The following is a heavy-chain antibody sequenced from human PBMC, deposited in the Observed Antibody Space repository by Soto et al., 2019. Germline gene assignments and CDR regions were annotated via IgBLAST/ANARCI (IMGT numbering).Heavy chain of an antibody. CDR2: ISAYNGNT. D-gene: IGHD6-19*01. Sequence: ASVKVSCKASGYTFTSYGISWVRQAPGQGLEWMGWISAYNGNTNYAQKLQGRVTMTTDTSTSTAYMELRSLRSDDTAVYYCVKFPQWLVPVGDYGMDVWGQGTTVTVSS. CDR1: GYTFTSYG. CDR3: VKFPQWLVPVGDYGMDV. V-gene: IGHV1-18*01. J-gene: IGHJ6*02.